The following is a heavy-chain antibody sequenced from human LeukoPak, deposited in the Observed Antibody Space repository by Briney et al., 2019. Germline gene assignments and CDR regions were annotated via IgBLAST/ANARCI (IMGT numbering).Heavy chain of an antibody. V-gene: IGHV1-18*01. CDR3: AREDFWSGYYYYGMDV. Sequence: GASVKVSCTASGYTFTSYGISWVRQAPGQGLEWMGWISAYNGNTNYAQKLQGRVTMTTDTPTSTAYMELRSLRSDDTAVYYCAREDFWSGYYYYGMDVWGQGTTVTVSS. D-gene: IGHD3-3*01. J-gene: IGHJ6*02. CDR1: GYTFTSYG. CDR2: ISAYNGNT.